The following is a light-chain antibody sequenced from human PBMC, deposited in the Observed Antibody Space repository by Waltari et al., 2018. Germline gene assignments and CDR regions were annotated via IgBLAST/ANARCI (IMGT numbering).Light chain of an antibody. CDR3: QTGGFGIWV. CDR2: VNSDGSH. V-gene: IGLV4-69*01. J-gene: IGLJ3*02. Sequence: QLMLTQSPSASASLGASVKLTYTLSSGHSSYAIAWHQQQPEKGPRYLMKVNSDGSHIKGDVIPARFSGSSSGSERYLTISSLQSEDEADYYCQTGGFGIWVFGGGTKLTVL. CDR1: SGHSSYA.